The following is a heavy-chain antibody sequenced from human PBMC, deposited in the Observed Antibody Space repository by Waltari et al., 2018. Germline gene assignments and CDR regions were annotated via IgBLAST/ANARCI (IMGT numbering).Heavy chain of an antibody. CDR2: LSYTGAT. D-gene: IGHD5-12*01. Sequence: QLQLQESGPGLVKPSETLSLTCSVSGVSITSNRHYWGWVRQPPGQGLEWIGTLSYTGATYSIPSSQSRVTISRDTSKNHLSLTLGSVTAADTAVYYCATYIGASVGTAAFDVWGQGTMVTVSS. V-gene: IGHV4-39*02. J-gene: IGHJ3*01. CDR1: GVSITSNRHY. CDR3: ATYIGASVGTAAFDV.